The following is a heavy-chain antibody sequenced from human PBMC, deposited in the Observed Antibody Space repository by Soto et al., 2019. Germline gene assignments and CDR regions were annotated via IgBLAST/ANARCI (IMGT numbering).Heavy chain of an antibody. J-gene: IGHJ6*02. CDR3: ARGIVVVPAAPTYDGMAV. CDR2: IIPIFGTA. Sequence: QVQLVQSGAEVKKPGSSVKVSCKASGGTFSSYAISWVRQAPGQGLEWMGGIIPIFGTANYAQKFQGRVTITADKSTSTAYLELSSLRSEDTAVYYCARGIVVVPAAPTYDGMAVWGQGTTVPVSS. D-gene: IGHD2-2*01. CDR1: GGTFSSYA. V-gene: IGHV1-69*06.